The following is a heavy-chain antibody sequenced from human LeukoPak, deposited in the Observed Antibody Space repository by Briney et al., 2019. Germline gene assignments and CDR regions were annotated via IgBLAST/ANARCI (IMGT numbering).Heavy chain of an antibody. CDR1: GGTFSSYA. CDR3: ARYGCSGGSCYSDI. V-gene: IGHV1-46*01. CDR2: INPSGGST. Sequence: ASVKVSCKASGGTFSSYAISWVRQAPGQGLEWMGIINPSGGSTSYAQKFQGRVTMTRDTSTSTVYMELSSLRSEDTAVYYCARYGCSGGSCYSDIWGQGTMVTVSS. J-gene: IGHJ3*02. D-gene: IGHD2-15*01.